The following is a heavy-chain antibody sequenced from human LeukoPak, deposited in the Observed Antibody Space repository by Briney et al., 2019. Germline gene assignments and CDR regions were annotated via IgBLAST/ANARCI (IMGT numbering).Heavy chain of an antibody. CDR1: GGSISSGFYS. CDR2: VYDSGST. Sequence: PSQTLSLTCAVSGGSISSGFYSWTWIRQPPGKGLEWIGHVYDSGSTSYNPSLRSRVTISVGTSKKQFSLKLRSVTAADTAVYYCAREFLARHAGYSYGYRYYYYYMDVWGKGTTVTVSS. D-gene: IGHD5-18*01. CDR3: AREFLARHAGYSYGYRYYYYYMDV. J-gene: IGHJ6*03. V-gene: IGHV4-30-4*07.